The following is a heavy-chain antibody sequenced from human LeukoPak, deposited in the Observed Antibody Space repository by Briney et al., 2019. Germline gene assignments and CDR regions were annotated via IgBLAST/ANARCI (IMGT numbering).Heavy chain of an antibody. Sequence: GGSLRLSCVASGFSFNSHGMHWVRQAPGKGLDWVAVISYDGSNTYYADSVKGRFTISRDNSKNTLDLQMNSLRAEDTAVYYCAKDRDSYGLLGYFDLWGRGTLVSASS. CDR3: AKDRDSYGLLGYFDL. D-gene: IGHD5-18*01. J-gene: IGHJ2*01. CDR1: GFSFNSHG. CDR2: ISYDGSNT. V-gene: IGHV3-30*18.